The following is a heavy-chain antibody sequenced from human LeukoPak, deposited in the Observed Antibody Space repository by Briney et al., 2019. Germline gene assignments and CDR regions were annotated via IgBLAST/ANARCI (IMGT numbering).Heavy chain of an antibody. J-gene: IGHJ4*02. Sequence: SQTLSLTCAISGDSVSSNTAAWNWIRQSPSRGLEWLGRTYYRSKWYNDYAVSVKSRITINADTTKNQFSLHLNSVTPEDTAVYYCARKLGSSGYDSFDYWGQGTLVTVSS. D-gene: IGHD5-12*01. CDR3: ARKLGSSGYDSFDY. CDR1: GDSVSSNTAA. CDR2: TYYRSKWYN. V-gene: IGHV6-1*01.